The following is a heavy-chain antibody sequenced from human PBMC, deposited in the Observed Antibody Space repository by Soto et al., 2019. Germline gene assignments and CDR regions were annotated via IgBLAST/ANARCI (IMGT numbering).Heavy chain of an antibody. CDR2: MHPRDADS. CDR3: AAFCSTTNCLSGRFDY. Sequence: GETLKIACKGEACIFGFYWVGWVRELPGKGLGWMAIMHPRDADSRYSQSFQCQVTISADKSITTAYLQWSRMKASDTAIYYCAAFCSTTNCLSGRFDYWGQGTL. V-gene: IGHV5-51*01. D-gene: IGHD2-2*01. CDR1: ACIFGFYW. J-gene: IGHJ4*02.